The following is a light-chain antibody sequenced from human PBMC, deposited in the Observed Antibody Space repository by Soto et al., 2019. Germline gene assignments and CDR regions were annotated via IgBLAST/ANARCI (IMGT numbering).Light chain of an antibody. CDR1: SSDVGGYNY. V-gene: IGLV2-14*01. Sequence: QSAPTQPASGSWSPGQSITISCTGTSSDVGGYNYVSWYQQHPGKAPKLMIYEVSNRPSGVSNRFSGSKSGNTASLTISGLQAEDEADYYCSSYTSSSTLEFGGGTKLTFL. CDR2: EVS. CDR3: SSYTSSSTLE. J-gene: IGLJ2*01.